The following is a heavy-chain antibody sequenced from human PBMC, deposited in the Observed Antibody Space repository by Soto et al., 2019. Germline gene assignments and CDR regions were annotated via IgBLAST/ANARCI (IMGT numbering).Heavy chain of an antibody. V-gene: IGHV1-18*01. CDR1: GYTFTSYG. J-gene: IGHJ4*02. D-gene: IGHD6-19*01. CDR3: ARDNHSSGWLNYFDY. Sequence: ASVKVSCKASGYTFTSYGISWVRQAPGQGLEWMGWISAYNGNTNYAQKLQGRVTMTTDTSTSTAYMELRSLRSDDTAVYYCARDNHSSGWLNYFDYWGQGTLVTVSS. CDR2: ISAYNGNT.